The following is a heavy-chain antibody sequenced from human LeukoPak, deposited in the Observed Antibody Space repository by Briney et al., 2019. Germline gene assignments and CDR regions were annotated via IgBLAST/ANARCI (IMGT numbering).Heavy chain of an antibody. CDR2: IIPILGIA. V-gene: IGHV1-69*04. Sequence: SVKVSCKASGGTFSSYAIIWVRQAPGQGLEWMGRIIPILGIANYAQKFQGRVTITADKSTSTAYMELSSLRSEDTAVYYCARDRHEDAFDIWGQGTMVTVSS. CDR1: GGTFSSYA. J-gene: IGHJ3*02. CDR3: ARDRHEDAFDI.